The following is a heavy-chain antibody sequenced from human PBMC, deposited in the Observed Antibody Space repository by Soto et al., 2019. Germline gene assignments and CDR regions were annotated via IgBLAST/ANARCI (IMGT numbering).Heavy chain of an antibody. CDR3: AKDRFGGPGY. Sequence: GGSLRLSCAASGFTFSSYSMNWVRQAPGKGLEWVSSISGSSGSTYYADSVKGRFTISRDNSKNTLYLQMNSLRAEDTAVYYCAKDRFGGPGYWGQGTLVTVSS. J-gene: IGHJ4*02. CDR2: ISGSSGST. D-gene: IGHD3-3*01. V-gene: IGHV3-23*01. CDR1: GFTFSSYS.